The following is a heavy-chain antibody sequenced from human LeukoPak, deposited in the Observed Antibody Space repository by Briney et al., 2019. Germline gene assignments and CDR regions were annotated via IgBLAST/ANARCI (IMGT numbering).Heavy chain of an antibody. CDR2: IYYSGST. J-gene: IGHJ4*02. Sequence: KPSETLSLTCTVSGGSISSYYWSWIRQPPGKGLEWIGYIYYSGSTKYNPSLKSRVTISVDSSKNQFSLKLSSVTAADTAVYYCARGSLERRRYFDCWGQGTLVTVSS. D-gene: IGHD3-9*01. CDR1: GGSISSYY. CDR3: ARGSLERRRYFDC. V-gene: IGHV4-59*01.